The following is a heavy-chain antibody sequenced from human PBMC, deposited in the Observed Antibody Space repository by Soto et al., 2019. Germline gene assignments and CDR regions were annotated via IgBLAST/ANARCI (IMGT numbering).Heavy chain of an antibody. Sequence: ASVKVSCKASGYTFINYYIHWVRQAPGQGLEWMGVINPNGGNTVYAQKFQGRVTITTDTSTSTAYMELSSLRSEDTAVYYCARGEYSGSKNDPYYFDYWGQGTLVTVSS. V-gene: IGHV1-46*01. CDR3: ARGEYSGSKNDPYYFDY. D-gene: IGHD6-6*01. CDR2: INPNGGNT. CDR1: GYTFINYY. J-gene: IGHJ4*02.